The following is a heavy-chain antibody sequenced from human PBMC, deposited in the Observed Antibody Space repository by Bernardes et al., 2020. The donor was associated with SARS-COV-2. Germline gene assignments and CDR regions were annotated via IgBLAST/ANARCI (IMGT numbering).Heavy chain of an antibody. V-gene: IGHV4-59*01. D-gene: IGHD6-19*01. CDR2: IYYSGST. CDR1: GGSISSYY. Sequence: SETLSLTCTVSGGSISSYYWSWIRQPPGKGLEWIGYIYYSGSTNYNPSLKSRVTISVDTSKNQFSLKLSSVTAADTAVYYCARDLGLGQWLAPTHDAFDIWGQGTMVTVSS. J-gene: IGHJ3*02. CDR3: ARDLGLGQWLAPTHDAFDI.